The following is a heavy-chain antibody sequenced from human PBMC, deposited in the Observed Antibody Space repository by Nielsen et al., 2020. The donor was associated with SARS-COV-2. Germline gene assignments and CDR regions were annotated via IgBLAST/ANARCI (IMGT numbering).Heavy chain of an antibody. CDR1: GDSVSSNSAG. Sequence: SETLSLTCAISGDSVSSNSAGWNWIRQSPSRGLEWLGRTYYRSKWYNDYAESVKSRITINPDTSKNQFSLQVNSVTPEDTVVYYCARDSGPPFDYWGQGTLVTVSS. D-gene: IGHD5-12*01. CDR3: ARDSGPPFDY. V-gene: IGHV6-1*01. CDR2: TYYRSKWYN. J-gene: IGHJ4*02.